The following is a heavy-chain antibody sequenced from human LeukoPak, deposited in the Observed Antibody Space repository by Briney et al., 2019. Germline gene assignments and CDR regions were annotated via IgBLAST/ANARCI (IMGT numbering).Heavy chain of an antibody. J-gene: IGHJ4*02. D-gene: IGHD2-15*01. CDR1: GYTFTRFY. CDR3: ARPVWGYCSGGSCYYFDY. V-gene: IGHV1-18*04. Sequence: GASVKVSCKASGYTFTRFYLYWLRQAPGQGLEWMGWISAYNGNTNYAQKLQGRVTMTTDTSTSTAYMELRSLRSDDTAVYYCARPVWGYCSGGSCYYFDYWGQGTLVTVSS. CDR2: ISAYNGNT.